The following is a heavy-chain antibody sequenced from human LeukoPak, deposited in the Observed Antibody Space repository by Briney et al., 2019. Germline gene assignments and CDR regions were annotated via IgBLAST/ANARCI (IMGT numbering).Heavy chain of an antibody. CDR1: GFTFSSYG. J-gene: IGHJ4*02. CDR2: IWYDGSNK. Sequence: PGGSLRLSCAASGFTFSSYGMHWVRQAPGKGLEWVAVIWYDGSNKYYADSVKGRFTISRDNSKNTLYLQMNSLRAEDTAVYYCAKDARVRGVITLDYWGQGTLVTVSS. V-gene: IGHV3-33*06. CDR3: AKDARVRGVITLDY. D-gene: IGHD3-10*01.